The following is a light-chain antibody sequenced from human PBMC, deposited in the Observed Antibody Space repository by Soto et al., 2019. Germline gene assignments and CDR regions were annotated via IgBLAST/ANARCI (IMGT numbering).Light chain of an antibody. J-gene: IGKJ1*01. Sequence: DIQMTQSPSSLSASVGDRVTITCRASQSISTYLIWYQQRPGKAPNLLIFDASTLESGVPSRFSGSGSGTTFTLTISSLQSDDFATYYCLQYNGYYRTFGQGTKVDIK. CDR3: LQYNGYYRT. CDR1: QSISTY. V-gene: IGKV1-5*01. CDR2: DAS.